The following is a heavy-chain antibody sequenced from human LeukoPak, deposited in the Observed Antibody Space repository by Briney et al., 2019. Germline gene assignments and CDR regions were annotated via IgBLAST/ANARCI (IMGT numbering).Heavy chain of an antibody. CDR2: IKQDGSEK. Sequence: GGSLRLSCAASGFTLSSYWMSWVRQAPGKGLEWVANIKQDGSEKYYVDSVKGRFTISRDNAKNSLYLQMNSLRAEDTAVYYCARVHCSSTSCYDFDYWGQGALVTVSS. J-gene: IGHJ4*02. CDR1: GFTLSSYW. V-gene: IGHV3-7*01. D-gene: IGHD2-2*01. CDR3: ARVHCSSTSCYDFDY.